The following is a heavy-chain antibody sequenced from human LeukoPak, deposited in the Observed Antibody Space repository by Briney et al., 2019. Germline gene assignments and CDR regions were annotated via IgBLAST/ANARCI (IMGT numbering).Heavy chain of an antibody. CDR1: GDSISSSRHY. D-gene: IGHD3-10*01. CDR3: AREPHSMKYYYGSGSLAGILDV. J-gene: IGHJ6*04. Sequence: SETLSLTCSVSGDSISSSRHYWAWIRQPPESGPEWIGSIYKTGSTYFNPPLKSRLTMSVDASNNQFSMQLRSVSAADTAVYYCAREPHSMKYYYGSGSLAGILDVWGKGTTVTVSS. V-gene: IGHV4-39*07. CDR2: IYKTGST.